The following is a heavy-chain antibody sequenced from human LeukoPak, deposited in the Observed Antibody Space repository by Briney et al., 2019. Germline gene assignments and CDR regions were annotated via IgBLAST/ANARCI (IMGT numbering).Heavy chain of an antibody. Sequence: PGGSLRLSCAASGFTFSSYSMNWVRQAPGKGLEWVSSISSSSSYIYYADSVKGRFTISRDDAKNSLYLQMNSLRAEDTAVYYCAREKVAVAGFDYWGQGTLVTVSS. CDR1: GFTFSSYS. CDR3: AREKVAVAGFDY. D-gene: IGHD6-19*01. CDR2: ISSSSSYI. V-gene: IGHV3-21*01. J-gene: IGHJ4*02.